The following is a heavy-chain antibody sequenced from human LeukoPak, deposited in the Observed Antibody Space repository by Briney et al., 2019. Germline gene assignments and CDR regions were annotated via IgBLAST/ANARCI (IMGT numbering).Heavy chain of an antibody. CDR2: ISGSGGST. CDR3: AKDSHCSSTSCYGHNWFDP. V-gene: IGHV3-23*01. CDR1: GFTFSSYA. J-gene: IGHJ5*02. D-gene: IGHD2-2*01. Sequence: GGSLRLSCAASGFTFSSYAMSWVRQAPGKGLEWVSAISGSGGSTYYADPVKGRFHISRDYYKNTLYLQMNSLRAEDTAVYYCAKDSHCSSTSCYGHNWFDPWGQGTLVTVSS.